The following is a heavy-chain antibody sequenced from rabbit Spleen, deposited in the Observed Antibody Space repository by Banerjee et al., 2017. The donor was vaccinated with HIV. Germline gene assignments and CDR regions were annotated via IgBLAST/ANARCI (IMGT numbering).Heavy chain of an antibody. D-gene: IGHD6-1*01. CDR3: VRDQAGDADKALYYSTL. J-gene: IGHJ4*01. V-gene: IGHV1S7*01. Sequence: QLEESAGGLVQPGGSLKLSCKASGFTLSSYYMNWVRQAPGKGLEWIGYIDPVFGITSYANWVHGRFSISSEMAENTLYLHLSRLTAAGTTTYFCVRDQAGDADKALYYSTLWGPGTLVSVS. CDR1: GFTLSSYY. CDR2: IDPVFGIT.